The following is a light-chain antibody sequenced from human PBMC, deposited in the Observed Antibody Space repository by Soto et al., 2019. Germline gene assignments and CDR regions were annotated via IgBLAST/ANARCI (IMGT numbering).Light chain of an antibody. CDR3: SSYAGSTLYV. Sequence: QSVLTQPPSASGSPGHSVTISCTGTSSDVGGYNYVSWYQQHPGKAPKLMIYEVSKRPSGVPDRFSGSKSGNTASLTVSGLQAEDEADYYCSSYAGSTLYVFGTGTKVTVL. V-gene: IGLV2-8*01. CDR2: EVS. J-gene: IGLJ1*01. CDR1: SSDVGGYNY.